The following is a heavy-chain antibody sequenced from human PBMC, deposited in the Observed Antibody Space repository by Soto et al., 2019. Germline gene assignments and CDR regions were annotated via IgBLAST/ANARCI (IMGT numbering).Heavy chain of an antibody. CDR2: INPLSGIS. V-gene: IGHV1-69*09. J-gene: IGHJ4*02. D-gene: IGHD2-2*01. CDR1: GGTFVRHV. CDR3: ATPACAATWCSPSHNLDH. Sequence: QMQLVQSGAEVKKPESSVKVSCKTSGGTFVRHVISWVRQAPGQGPEWMGKINPLSGISNYAQKFQDRVTFTADTDSSTAYMELSSLRSDDTAVYYCATPACAATWCSPSHNLDHWGQGTLVTVSS.